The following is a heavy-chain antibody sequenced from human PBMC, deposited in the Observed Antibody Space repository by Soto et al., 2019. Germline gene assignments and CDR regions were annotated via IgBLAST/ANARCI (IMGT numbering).Heavy chain of an antibody. CDR1: GDSIRSYN. J-gene: IGHJ6*02. CDR3: ARAYGGFDNGLDV. Sequence: ASETLSLTCTVSGDSIRSYNWTWIRQPPGKGLELIGYIYYSGSTRYNPSLKSRVTISVDMSKNQFSLKLSSVIAADTAVYYCARAYGGFDNGLDVWGQGTAVTVSS. V-gene: IGHV4-59*01. CDR2: IYYSGST. D-gene: IGHD5-12*01.